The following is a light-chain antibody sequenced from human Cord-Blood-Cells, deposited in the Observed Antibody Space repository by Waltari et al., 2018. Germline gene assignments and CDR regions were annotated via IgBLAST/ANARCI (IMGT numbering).Light chain of an antibody. J-gene: IGLJ2*01. CDR2: EGS. CDR1: SSDVGSYNL. Sequence: QSALTQPASVSGSPGPAIPIPCPATSSDVGSYNLFSWYQQHPGKAPKLMIYEGSKRPSGVSNRFSGSKSGNTASLTISGLQAEDEADYYCCSYAGSSTVVFGGGTKLTVL. V-gene: IGLV2-23*01. CDR3: CSYAGSSTVV.